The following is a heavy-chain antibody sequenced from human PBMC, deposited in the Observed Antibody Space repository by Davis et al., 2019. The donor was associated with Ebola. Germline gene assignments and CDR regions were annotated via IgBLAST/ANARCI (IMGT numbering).Heavy chain of an antibody. J-gene: IGHJ4*02. D-gene: IGHD2-8*01. CDR2: INHRGST. CDR3: ARVPDGYCPMSRCLHYFDY. V-gene: IGHV4-39*07. Sequence: PSETLSLTCSVSGDSISSSRYYWGWIRQAPGKGLEWIGEINHRGSTNYNPSLKSRVTISVDIVKNQFSLRLSSMTAADTAVYFCARVPDGYCPMSRCLHYFDYWGQGTLVNVSS. CDR1: GDSISSSRYY.